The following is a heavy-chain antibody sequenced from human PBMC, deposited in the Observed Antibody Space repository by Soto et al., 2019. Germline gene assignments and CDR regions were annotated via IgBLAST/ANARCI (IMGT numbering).Heavy chain of an antibody. CDR1: GFTFSNAW. CDR2: IKSKTDGGTT. D-gene: IGHD3-22*01. J-gene: IGHJ4*02. Sequence: GSLRLSCAASGFTFSNAWMSWVRQAPGKGLEWVGRIKSKTDGGTTDYAAPVKGRFTISRDDSKNTLYLQMNSLKTEDTAVYYCTTGNYYDSSGYYQYFDYWGQGTLVTVSS. CDR3: TTGNYYDSSGYYQYFDY. V-gene: IGHV3-15*01.